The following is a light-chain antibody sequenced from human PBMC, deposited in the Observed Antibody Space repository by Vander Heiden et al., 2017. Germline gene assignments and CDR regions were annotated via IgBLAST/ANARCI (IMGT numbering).Light chain of an antibody. Sequence: QSALTQPASVSGSPGQSITISCTGTSSDVGSNKYVSWYQQHPGKAPKLMIYDVSNRPSGVSNRFSGSKSGNTASLAISGLQAEDEADYYCSSYTTSSTWLFGGGTKLTVL. CDR2: DVS. CDR3: SSYTTSSTWL. J-gene: IGLJ3*02. V-gene: IGLV2-14*03. CDR1: SSDVGSNKY.